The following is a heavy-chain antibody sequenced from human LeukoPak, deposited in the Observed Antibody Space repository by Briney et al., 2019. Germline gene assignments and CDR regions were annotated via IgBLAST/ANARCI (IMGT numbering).Heavy chain of an antibody. CDR3: TTEFDS. V-gene: IGHV3-15*01. CDR2: IKTKTDGGTT. Sequence: GGSLRLSCAASGFTFRNIWMTWVRQAPGKGLEWVGRIKTKTDGGTTDHAAPVKGRFTISRDDSKNTLYLQMNSLKIEDTGVYYCTTEFDSWGQGTLVTVTS. CDR1: GFTFRNIW. J-gene: IGHJ4*02.